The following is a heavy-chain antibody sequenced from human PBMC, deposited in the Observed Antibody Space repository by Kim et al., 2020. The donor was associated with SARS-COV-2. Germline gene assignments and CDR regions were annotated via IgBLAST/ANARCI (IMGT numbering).Heavy chain of an antibody. CDR1: GGSISSGAYY. CDR3: ARGPVIVATIQTEFDY. D-gene: IGHD5-12*01. Sequence: SETLSLTCTVSGGSISSGAYYWSWIRQHPGKGLEWIGSIYYSGSTYYNPSLTSRVTISVDTSKNQFSLKLTSVTAADTAVYYCARGPVIVATIQTEFDYWGQGTLVTVSS. V-gene: IGHV4-31*03. J-gene: IGHJ4*02. CDR2: IYYSGST.